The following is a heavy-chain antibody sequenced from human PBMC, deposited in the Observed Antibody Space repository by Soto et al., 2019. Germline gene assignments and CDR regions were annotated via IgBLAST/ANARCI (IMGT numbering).Heavy chain of an antibody. CDR3: SRLAYSSSWYVGWFDP. CDR1: GYSFTSYW. Sequence: GESLKISCKGSGYSFTSYWIGWVRQMPGKGLEWMGIIYPGDSDTRYSPSFQGQVTISADKSISTAYLQWSSLKASDTAMYYCSRLAYSSSWYVGWFDPWGQGTLVTVSS. V-gene: IGHV5-51*01. J-gene: IGHJ5*02. D-gene: IGHD6-13*01. CDR2: IYPGDSDT.